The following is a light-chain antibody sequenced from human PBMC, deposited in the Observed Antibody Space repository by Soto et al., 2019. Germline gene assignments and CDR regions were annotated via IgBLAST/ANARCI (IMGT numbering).Light chain of an antibody. V-gene: IGLV2-14*01. CDR3: QSYDSSLSGWVV. CDR2: EVT. Sequence: QSALTQPASVSGSPGQSITISCTGTSGDIGSYTYVSWYQQYPGKAPKLLISEVTNRPSGVSNRFSGSKSGNTASLTITGLQAEDEADYYCQSYDSSLSGWVVFGGGTKLTVL. CDR1: SGDIGSYTY. J-gene: IGLJ2*01.